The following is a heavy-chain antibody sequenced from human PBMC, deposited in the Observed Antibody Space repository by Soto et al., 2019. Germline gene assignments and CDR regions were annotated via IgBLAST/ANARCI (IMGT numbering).Heavy chain of an antibody. CDR3: ARVPSPFDYYYAMDV. V-gene: IGHV4-30-4*01. Sequence: SETLSLTCTVSGDSISSGNKYWSWIRQHPGKGLEWIGYIFSSGTTYYNPSLKSRLTMSLDASQNQFSLKLNSLTDADTAVYFCARVPSPFDYYYAMDVWGRGTTVTVSS. CDR1: GDSISSGNKY. CDR2: IFSSGTT. J-gene: IGHJ6*02. D-gene: IGHD3-16*01.